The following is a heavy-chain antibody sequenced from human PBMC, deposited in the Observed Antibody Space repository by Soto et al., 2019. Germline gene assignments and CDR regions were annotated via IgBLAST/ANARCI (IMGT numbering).Heavy chain of an antibody. J-gene: IGHJ5*02. V-gene: IGHV1-18*01. D-gene: IGHD1-7*01. CDR2: ISAYNGNT. CDR3: ARDVGQLELKGGWFDP. CDR1: GYTFTSYG. Sequence: GASVKVSCKASGYTFTSYGISWVRQAPGQGLEWMGWISAYNGNTNYAQKLQGRVTMTTDTSTSTAYMELRSLRSDDTAVYYCARDVGQLELKGGWFDPWGQGTLVTVSS.